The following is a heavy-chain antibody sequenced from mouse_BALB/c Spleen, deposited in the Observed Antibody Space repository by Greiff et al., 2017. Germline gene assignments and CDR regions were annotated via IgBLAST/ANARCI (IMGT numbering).Heavy chain of an antibody. CDR2: IWAGGST. Sequence: VQRVESGPGLVAPSQSLSITCTVTGFSLTSYGVHWVRQPPGKGLEWLGVIWAGGSTNYNSALMSRLSISKDNSKSQVFLKMNSLQTDDTAMYYCASPYYGYGFAYWGQGTLVTVSA. CDR1: GFSLTSYG. CDR3: ASPYYGYGFAY. V-gene: IGHV2-9*02. D-gene: IGHD1-2*01. J-gene: IGHJ3*01.